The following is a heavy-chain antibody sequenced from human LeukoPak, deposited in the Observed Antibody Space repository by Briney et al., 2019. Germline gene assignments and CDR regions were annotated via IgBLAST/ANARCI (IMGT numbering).Heavy chain of an antibody. CDR1: GYTFTAYG. D-gene: IGHD3-16*01. Sequence: GASVKVSCKASGYTFTAYGISWVRQAAGQGLEWMGWISANNGNTNYAQKVQGRVTMTRDTSTSTAYMELRSLRYDDTAVYYCSRDDGPFGGVRFDHWGQGTLVTVSS. CDR2: ISANNGNT. CDR3: SRDDGPFGGVRFDH. J-gene: IGHJ4*02. V-gene: IGHV1-18*01.